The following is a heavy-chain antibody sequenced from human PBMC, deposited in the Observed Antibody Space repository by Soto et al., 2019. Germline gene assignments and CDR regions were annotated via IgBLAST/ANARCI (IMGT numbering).Heavy chain of an antibody. Sequence: SETLSPTCAVSRYSISSGYYWGWIRPPPGQGLAWIGSSYHSGTTDYNPSLQSRVTISVDTSKSQFSLKMTSVNAADTAVYICARRAPDGTGHHYFDNWGRGALVTVSS. CDR1: RYSISSGYY. J-gene: IGHJ4*02. CDR2: SYHSGTT. D-gene: IGHD2-8*02. V-gene: IGHV4-38-2*01. CDR3: ARRAPDGTGHHYFDN.